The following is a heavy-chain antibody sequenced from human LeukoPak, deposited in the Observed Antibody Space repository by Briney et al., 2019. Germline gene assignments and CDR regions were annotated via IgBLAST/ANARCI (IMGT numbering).Heavy chain of an antibody. J-gene: IGHJ4*02. CDR2: ITGSGGST. D-gene: IGHD3-3*01. CDR1: GFTFSNYA. V-gene: IGHV3-23*01. Sequence: GGSLRLSCAASGFTFSNYAMSWVRQAPGKGLEWVSSITGSGGSTYYADSVKGRFTISRDNSKNTLYLQMSSLRAEDTAVYYCAKDKGDFWSGHHYWGQGTLVAVSS. CDR3: AKDKGDFWSGHHY.